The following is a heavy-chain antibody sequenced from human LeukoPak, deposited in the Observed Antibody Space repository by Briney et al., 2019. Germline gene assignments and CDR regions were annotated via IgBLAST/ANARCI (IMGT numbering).Heavy chain of an antibody. CDR3: ARGVVVRAAHFDY. CDR2: IYTSGST. Sequence: SETLSLTCTVSGGSLSSGSYYWSWIRQPAGKGLEWIGRIYTSGSTNYNPSLKSRVTISVDTSKNQFSLKLSSVTAADTAVYYCARGVVVRAAHFDYWGQGTLVTVSS. D-gene: IGHD2-2*01. V-gene: IGHV4-61*02. J-gene: IGHJ4*02. CDR1: GGSLSSGSYY.